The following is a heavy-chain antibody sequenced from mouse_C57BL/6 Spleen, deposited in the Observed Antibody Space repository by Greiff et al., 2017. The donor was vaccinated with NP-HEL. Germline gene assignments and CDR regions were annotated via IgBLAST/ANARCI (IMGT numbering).Heavy chain of an antibody. Sequence: QVQLQQSGAELVKPGASVKMSCKASGYTFTSYWITWVKQRPGQGLEWIGDIYPGSGSTNYNEKFKSKATLTVDTSSSTAYMQLSSLTSEDSAVYYCARWGYYGSPAWFAYWGQGTLVTVSA. CDR1: GYTFTSYW. CDR3: ARWGYYGSPAWFAY. V-gene: IGHV1-55*01. CDR2: IYPGSGST. J-gene: IGHJ3*01. D-gene: IGHD1-1*01.